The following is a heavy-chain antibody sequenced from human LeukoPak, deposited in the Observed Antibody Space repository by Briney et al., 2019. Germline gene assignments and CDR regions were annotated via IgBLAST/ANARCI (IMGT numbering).Heavy chain of an antibody. CDR2: IRSKAYGGTT. D-gene: IGHD3-10*01. V-gene: IGHV3-49*04. CDR3: TRETGYYYGSGNYYKGNYYYYMDV. CDR1: GFTFGDYS. J-gene: IGHJ6*03. Sequence: PGGSLRLSCTASGFTFGDYSMNWVRQAPGKGLEWVGFIRSKAYGGTTEYAASVKGRFTISRDDSKSIAYLQMNSLKIEDTAVYYCTRETGYYYGSGNYYKGNYYYYMDVWGKGTTVTISS.